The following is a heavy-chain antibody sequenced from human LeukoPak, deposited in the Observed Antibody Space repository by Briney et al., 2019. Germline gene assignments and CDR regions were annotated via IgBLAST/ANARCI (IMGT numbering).Heavy chain of an antibody. V-gene: IGHV4-34*01. CDR2: INHSGST. CDR1: GGSFSGYY. D-gene: IGHD3-22*01. J-gene: IGHJ4*02. Sequence: KPSETLSLTCAVYGGSFSGYYWSWIRQPPGKGLEWIGEINHSGSTNYNPSLKSRVTISVDTSKNQFSLKLSSMTAADTAVYYCARGLVDYYDRSSYLDYWGQGTLVTVSS. CDR3: ARGLVDYYDRSSYLDY.